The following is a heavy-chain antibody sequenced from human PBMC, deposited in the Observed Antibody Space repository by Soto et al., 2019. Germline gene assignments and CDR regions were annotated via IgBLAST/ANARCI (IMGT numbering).Heavy chain of an antibody. Sequence: GGSLRLSCAASGFTFSSYAMSWVRQAPGKGLEWVSAISGSGDYTYYADSVKGRFTISRDNARNSLYLQMNRLGADDTAVYFCARATFKWNHEYWGQGTQVIVS. CDR2: ISGSGDYT. CDR1: GFTFSSYA. CDR3: ARATFKWNHEY. V-gene: IGHV3-23*01. J-gene: IGHJ4*02. D-gene: IGHD1-20*01.